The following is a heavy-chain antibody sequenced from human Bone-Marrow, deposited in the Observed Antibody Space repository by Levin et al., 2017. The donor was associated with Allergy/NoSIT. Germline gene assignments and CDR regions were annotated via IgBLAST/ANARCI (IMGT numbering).Heavy chain of an antibody. J-gene: IGHJ4*02. V-gene: IGHV3-30*18. Sequence: GGSLRLSCAASGFTFSHYGMHWVRQAPGKGLEWVAVSSNDGSNTDYAASVKGRLTISRDNSKTKLDLQMNSLRPDDTAVYYCVKDLDDFGTYYFAYWGQGTLVAVSS. D-gene: IGHD4-17*01. CDR3: VKDLDDFGTYYFAY. CDR1: GFTFSHYG. CDR2: SSNDGSNT.